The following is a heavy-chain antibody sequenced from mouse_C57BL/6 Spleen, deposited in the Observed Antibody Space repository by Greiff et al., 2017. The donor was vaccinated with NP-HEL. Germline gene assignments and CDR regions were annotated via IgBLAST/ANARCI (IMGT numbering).Heavy chain of an antibody. CDR3: AREGLAADFDY. CDR1: GFTFSSYA. CDR2: ISDGGSYT. J-gene: IGHJ2*01. D-gene: IGHD6-1*01. V-gene: IGHV5-4*01. Sequence: DVKLVESGGGLVKPGGSLKLSCAASGFTFSSYAMSWVRQTPEKRLEWVATISDGGSYTYYPDNVKGRFTISRDNAKNNLYLQMSHLKSEDTAMYYCAREGLAADFDYWGQGTTLTVSS.